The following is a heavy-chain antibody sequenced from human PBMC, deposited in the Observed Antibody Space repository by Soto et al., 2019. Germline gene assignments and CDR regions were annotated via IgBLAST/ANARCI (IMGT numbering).Heavy chain of an antibody. V-gene: IGHV3-72*01. D-gene: IGHD3-10*01. J-gene: IGHJ6*02. Sequence: GGSLRLSCAASGFTFSDHYMDWVRQAPGKGLEWVGRTRNKANSYTTEYAASVKGRFTISRDDSKNSLYLQMNSLKTEDTAVYYCARMVAYYGMDVWGQGTTVTVSS. CDR3: ARMVAYYGMDV. CDR1: GFTFSDHY. CDR2: TRNKANSYTT.